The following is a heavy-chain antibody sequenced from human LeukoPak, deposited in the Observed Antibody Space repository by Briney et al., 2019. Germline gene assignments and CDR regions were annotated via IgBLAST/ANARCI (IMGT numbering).Heavy chain of an antibody. CDR1: GFTFSNAW. J-gene: IGHJ4*02. CDR3: TEFYSGGWYGEY. V-gene: IGHV3-15*01. CDR2: IKSKTDGGTT. Sequence: GGSLRLSCAASGFTFSNAWMRWVRQAPGKGLEWVGRIKSKTDGGTTDYAAPVKGRFTISRDDSKNTLYLQMNSLKTEDTAVYYCTEFYSGGWYGEYWGRGTLVTVSS. D-gene: IGHD6-19*01.